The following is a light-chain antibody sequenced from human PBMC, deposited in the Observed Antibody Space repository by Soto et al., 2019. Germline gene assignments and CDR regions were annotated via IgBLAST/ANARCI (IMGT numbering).Light chain of an antibody. CDR1: QSVSSSF. CDR3: QLYVSSPWA. J-gene: IGKJ1*01. CDR2: GAS. Sequence: GESSTLSCRASQSVSSSFLAWYQQKAGQAPRLLIYGASRRATGIPDRFSGSGSGTDFTLTISRLEPEEFAVYYCQLYVSSPWAFAQGTKV. V-gene: IGKV3-20*01.